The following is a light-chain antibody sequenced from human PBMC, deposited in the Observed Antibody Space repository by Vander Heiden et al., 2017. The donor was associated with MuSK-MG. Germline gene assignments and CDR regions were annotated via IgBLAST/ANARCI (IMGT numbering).Light chain of an antibody. CDR1: SANIGAGYD. J-gene: IGLJ1*01. V-gene: IGLV1-40*01. CDR3: QSYDRSLTGYV. CDR2: GNN. Sequence: QPALSQPPSALGTAGQRVTIACTGNSANIGAGYDLHWYLQLPGPAPNLLIFGNNNRPSGVPDRFSVSKSGTSASLAITGLQAEDEADYYCQSYDRSLTGYVFGTGTKVTVL.